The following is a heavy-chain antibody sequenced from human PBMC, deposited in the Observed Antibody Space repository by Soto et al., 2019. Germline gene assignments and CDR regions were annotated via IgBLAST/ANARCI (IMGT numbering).Heavy chain of an antibody. CDR1: GGSISSYY. V-gene: IGHV4-59*01. CDR2: IYYSGST. D-gene: IGHD2-15*01. J-gene: IGHJ4*02. CDR3: SRGGRGGGGLAATFDY. Sequence: SETLSLTCPFSGGSISSYYWIWIRQPPGKGLEWIGYIYYSGSTNYNPSLKTRVTISVDTSKNQFSLKLSSVTAADTAVFYCSRGGRGGGGLAATFDYWGQGTLVTVSS.